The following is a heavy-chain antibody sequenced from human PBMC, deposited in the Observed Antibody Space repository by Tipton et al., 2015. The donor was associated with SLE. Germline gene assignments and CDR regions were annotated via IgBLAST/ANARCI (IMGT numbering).Heavy chain of an antibody. V-gene: IGHV7-4-1*02. CDR2: INTNTGNP. J-gene: IGHJ2*01. D-gene: IGHD3-10*01. CDR3: ARGGDGSGSYHWYFDL. Sequence: QSGAEVKKPGASVKVSCKASGYTFTSYAMNWVRQAPGQGLEWMGWINTNTGNPTYAQGFTGRFVFSLDTSVSTAYLQISSLKAEDTAVYYCARGGDGSGSYHWYFDLWGRGPLVTVSS. CDR1: GYTFTSYA.